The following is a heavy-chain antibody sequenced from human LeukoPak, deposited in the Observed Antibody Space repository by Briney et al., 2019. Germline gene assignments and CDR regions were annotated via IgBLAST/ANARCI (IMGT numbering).Heavy chain of an antibody. CDR2: IYYSGST. V-gene: IGHV4-39*07. D-gene: IGHD3-10*01. J-gene: IGHJ4*02. CDR3: ARGRKHYGSGSYYFDY. Sequence: PSETLSLTCTVSGGSISSSSYYWGWIRQPPGKGPEWIGSIYYSGSTYYNPSLKSRVTISVDTSKNQFSLKLSSVTAADTAVYYCARGRKHYGSGSYYFDYWGQGTLVTVSS. CDR1: GGSISSSSYY.